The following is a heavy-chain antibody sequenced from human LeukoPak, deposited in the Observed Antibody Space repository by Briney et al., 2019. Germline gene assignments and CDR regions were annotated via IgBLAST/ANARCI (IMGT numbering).Heavy chain of an antibody. Sequence: GGSLRLSCAASGFAFSSYWMSWVRQAPGKGLEWVANIKQDGSEKYYVDSVKGRFTISRDNAKNSLYLQMNSLRAEDTALYYCAKGSSGYFFDLWGQGTLVTVSS. D-gene: IGHD3-22*01. CDR1: GFAFSSYW. J-gene: IGHJ4*02. CDR3: AKGSSGYFFDL. CDR2: IKQDGSEK. V-gene: IGHV3-7*03.